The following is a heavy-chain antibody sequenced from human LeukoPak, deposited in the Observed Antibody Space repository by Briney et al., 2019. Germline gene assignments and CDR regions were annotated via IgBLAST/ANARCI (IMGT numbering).Heavy chain of an antibody. D-gene: IGHD6-6*01. CDR3: ARYIAARSGDAFDI. V-gene: IGHV3-53*01. J-gene: IGHJ3*02. CDR2: IYSGGST. Sequence: GGSLRLSCAASGFTDSSNYMSWVRQAPGKGLEGVSVIYSGGSTYYADSVKGRFTISRDNSKNTLYLQMNSLRAEDTAVYYCARYIAARSGDAFDIWGQGTMVTVSS. CDR1: GFTDSSNY.